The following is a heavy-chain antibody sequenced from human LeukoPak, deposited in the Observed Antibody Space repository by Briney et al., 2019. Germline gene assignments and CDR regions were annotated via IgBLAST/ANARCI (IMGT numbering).Heavy chain of an antibody. CDR3: ARDLVGGIWSAAF. CDR1: GGTFSSYA. J-gene: IGHJ4*02. D-gene: IGHD3-3*01. V-gene: IGHV1-69*05. CDR2: IIPIFGTA. Sequence: SVKVSCKASGGTFSSYAISWVRQAPGQGLEWMGRIIPIFGTANYAQKFQGRVTITTDESTSTAYMELSSLRSEDTAVYYCARDLVGGIWSAAFWGQGSLVTVSS.